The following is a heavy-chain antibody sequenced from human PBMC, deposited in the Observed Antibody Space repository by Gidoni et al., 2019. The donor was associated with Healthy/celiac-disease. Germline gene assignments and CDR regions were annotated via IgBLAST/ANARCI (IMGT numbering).Heavy chain of an antibody. CDR2: IYYSGST. CDR1: GGYISSSRYY. J-gene: IGHJ5*02. Sequence: QLQLQESGQGLVTPSETLSLTCTVSGGYISSSRYYWGWIRQPPGKGLEWIGSIYYSGSTYYNPSLKRRVTISVDTSKNQFSLKLSSVTAADTAVYYCARNPLLLWFGELNPNWLDPWGQGTLVTVSS. CDR3: ARNPLLLWFGELNPNWLDP. V-gene: IGHV4-39*01. D-gene: IGHD3-10*01.